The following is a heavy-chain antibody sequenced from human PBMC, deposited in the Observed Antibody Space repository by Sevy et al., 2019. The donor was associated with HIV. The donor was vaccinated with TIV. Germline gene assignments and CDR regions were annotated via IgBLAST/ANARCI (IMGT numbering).Heavy chain of an antibody. J-gene: IGHJ4*02. CDR3: AKDRRDIVATITGFDY. CDR2: ISGSGGST. V-gene: IGHV3-23*01. Sequence: GGSLRLSCAASGFTFSSYATSWVRQAPGKGLEWVSAISGSGGSTYYADSVKGRFTISRDNSKNTLYLQMNSLRAEDTAVYYCAKDRRDIVATITGFDYWGQGTLVTVSS. CDR1: GFTFSSYA. D-gene: IGHD5-12*01.